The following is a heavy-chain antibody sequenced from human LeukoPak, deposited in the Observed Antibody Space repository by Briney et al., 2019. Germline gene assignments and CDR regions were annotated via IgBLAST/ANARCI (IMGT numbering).Heavy chain of an antibody. CDR2: ISYSGGT. J-gene: IGHJ6*02. V-gene: IGHV4-59*01. CDR1: GGSISSNY. CDR3: ARDTHGMDV. D-gene: IGHD2-15*01. Sequence: PSETLSLTCTVSGGSISSNYWSWIRQPPGKGLEWIGYISYSGGTNYNPSLKSRVTMSVDTSKNQVSLKLIPVTAADTAIYYCARDTHGMDVWGQGTTVTVSS.